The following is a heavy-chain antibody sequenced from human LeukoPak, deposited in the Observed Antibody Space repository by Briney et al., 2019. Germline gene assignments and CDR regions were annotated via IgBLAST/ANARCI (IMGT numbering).Heavy chain of an antibody. D-gene: IGHD3-22*01. CDR1: GYTLTGYY. J-gene: IGHJ4*02. Sequence: ASVKVSCKASGYTLTGYYMHWVRQAPGQGVEWMGCINPNSGGTNYAQKFQGRVTMTRNTSISTAYMELSRLTSDDTAVYYCARGITMILRWGQGTLVTVSS. CDR3: ARGITMILR. CDR2: INPNSGGT. V-gene: IGHV1-2*02.